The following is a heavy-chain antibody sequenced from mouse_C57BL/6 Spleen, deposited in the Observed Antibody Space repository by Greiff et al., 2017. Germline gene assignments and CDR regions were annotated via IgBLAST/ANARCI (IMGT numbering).Heavy chain of an antibody. CDR1: GYTFTSYD. Sequence: QVQLQQSGPELVKPGASVKLSCKASGYTFTSYDINWVKQRPGQGLEWIGWIYPRDGSTKYNEKFKGKATLTVATSSSTAYMELHSLTSEDSAVYFCARTPHYYGNSNYFDYWGQGTTLTVSS. CDR2: IYPRDGST. J-gene: IGHJ2*01. CDR3: ARTPHYYGNSNYFDY. D-gene: IGHD1-1*01. V-gene: IGHV1-85*01.